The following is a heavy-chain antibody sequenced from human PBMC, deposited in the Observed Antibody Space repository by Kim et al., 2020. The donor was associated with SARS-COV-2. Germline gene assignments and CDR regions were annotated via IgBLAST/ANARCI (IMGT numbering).Heavy chain of an antibody. J-gene: IGHJ4*02. Sequence: SVKVSCKTSGGTFSNYAISWVRQAPGQGLEWMGGIIPFFTAPNYARKFQGRVTITADESTSTVYMELGSLRSDDTAVYYCARDSDDSSGYSHYDSWGQG. CDR2: IIPFFTAP. CDR1: GGTFSNYA. CDR3: ARDSDDSSGYSHYDS. D-gene: IGHD3-22*01. V-gene: IGHV1-69*13.